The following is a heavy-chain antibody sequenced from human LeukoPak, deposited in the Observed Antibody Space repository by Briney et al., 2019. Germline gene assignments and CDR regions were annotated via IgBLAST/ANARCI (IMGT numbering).Heavy chain of an antibody. D-gene: IGHD2-2*01. Sequence: PGGSLRLSCEASGFTFSNYAMSWVRQAPGKGLEWVSGMSGSGDITYYADSVKGRFTISRDNFKSTLSLQMNSLRADDTAIYYCAKAFGTVIPAAVMDAFEMWGQGTMVTVSS. CDR2: MSGSGDIT. CDR1: GFTFSNYA. CDR3: AKAFGTVIPAAVMDAFEM. J-gene: IGHJ3*02. V-gene: IGHV3-23*01.